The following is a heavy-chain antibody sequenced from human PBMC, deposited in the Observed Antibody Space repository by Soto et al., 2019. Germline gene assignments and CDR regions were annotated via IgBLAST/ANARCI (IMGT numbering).Heavy chain of an antibody. CDR3: ATGGTYFDY. J-gene: IGHJ4*02. V-gene: IGHV4-4*07. CDR2: IHTSGSP. Sequence: SETLSLTCTVSGGSISSYYCSWIRQAAGKGLEWIGRIHTSGSPNYNPSLRSRVTMSADTSKNQFSLKLTSVTAADTAVYYCATGGTYFDYWGQGTLVTVSS. CDR1: GGSISSYY.